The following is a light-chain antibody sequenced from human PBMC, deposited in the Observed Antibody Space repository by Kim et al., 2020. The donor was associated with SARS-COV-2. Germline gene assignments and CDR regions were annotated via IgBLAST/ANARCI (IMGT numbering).Light chain of an antibody. J-gene: IGKJ1*01. CDR3: HQSRNLPQT. V-gene: IGKV6-21*01. CDR1: QSIGSS. CDR2: YAS. Sequence: MTPKEKVTITCRASQSIGSSLHWYQQKPDQSPKLLIEYASQSFSGVPSRFSGSGSGTDFTLTINSLEAEDAATYYCHQSRNLPQTFGQGTKVDIK.